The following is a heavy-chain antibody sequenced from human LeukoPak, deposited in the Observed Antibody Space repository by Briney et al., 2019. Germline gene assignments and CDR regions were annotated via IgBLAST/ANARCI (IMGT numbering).Heavy chain of an antibody. CDR2: INHSGST. CDR3: SRGPITMVRGLA. D-gene: IGHD3-10*01. Sequence: KPSETLSLTCAVYAGSFSGYYWSWIRQPPGKGLEWIGEINHSGSTNYNPSLKSRVTMSVDTSKNQVSLKLSSVTAGGTAGYFCSRGPITMVRGLAWGQGTLVTVSS. CDR1: AGSFSGYY. V-gene: IGHV4-34*01. J-gene: IGHJ5*02.